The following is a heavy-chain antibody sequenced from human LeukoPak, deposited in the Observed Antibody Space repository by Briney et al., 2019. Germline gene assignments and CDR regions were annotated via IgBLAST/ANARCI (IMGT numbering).Heavy chain of an antibody. Sequence: GGSLRLSCITSGFTFSTYSMNWVRQAPGKGLEWTSYISSSSSAIYYADSVKGRFSTSRDNAKNSLYLQMNSLRDEDTAVYYCAKMTAAAGARFDPWGQGTLVTVSS. CDR3: AKMTAAAGARFDP. J-gene: IGHJ5*02. V-gene: IGHV3-48*02. CDR2: ISSSSSAI. CDR1: GFTFSTYS. D-gene: IGHD6-13*01.